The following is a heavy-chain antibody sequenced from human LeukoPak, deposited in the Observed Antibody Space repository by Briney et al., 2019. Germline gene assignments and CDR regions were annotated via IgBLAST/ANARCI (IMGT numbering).Heavy chain of an antibody. CDR1: GFTFSTYG. Sequence: GGSLRLSCAASGFTFSTYGMHWVRQAPGKGLEWVAFIRYDGSDKYYADSVKGRFTVSRDNSKNTLYLQMNSLRPEDTAVYYCAKDGPTWDYWGQGTLGTVSS. V-gene: IGHV3-30*02. J-gene: IGHJ4*02. CDR2: IRYDGSDK. CDR3: AKDGPTWDY.